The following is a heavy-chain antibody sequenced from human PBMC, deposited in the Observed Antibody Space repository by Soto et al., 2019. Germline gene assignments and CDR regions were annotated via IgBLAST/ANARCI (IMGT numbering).Heavy chain of an antibody. Sequence: PGRSLRLSCAASGFTPSSYGMHWVRQAPGKGLEWVAVISCDGGYKLYTDAVTGRFTISRDNSKNTAYLQMVSQRVEDPSGYDCAKALSRSRPPDYSGQGTLCTVSS. CDR1: GFTPSSYG. D-gene: IGHD6-13*01. V-gene: IGHV3-30*18. CDR3: AKALSRSRPPDY. CDR2: ISCDGGYK. J-gene: IGHJ4*02.